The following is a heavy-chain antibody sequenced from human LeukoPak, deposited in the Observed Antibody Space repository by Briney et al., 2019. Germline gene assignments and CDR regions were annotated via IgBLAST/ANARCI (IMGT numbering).Heavy chain of an antibody. V-gene: IGHV3-30*18. CDR3: AKASRITMIVVEPLFDY. CDR1: GFTFSSYG. CDR2: ISYDGSNK. Sequence: PGGSLRLSCAASGFTFSSYGMHWVRQAPGKGLEWVAVISYDGSNKYYADSVKGRFTISRDNSKNTLYLQMNSLRAEDTAVYCCAKASRITMIVVEPLFDYWGQGTLVTVSS. J-gene: IGHJ4*02. D-gene: IGHD3-22*01.